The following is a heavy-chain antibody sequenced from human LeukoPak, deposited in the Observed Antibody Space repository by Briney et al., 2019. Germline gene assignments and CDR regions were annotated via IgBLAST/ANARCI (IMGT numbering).Heavy chain of an antibody. CDR3: ARGNYYDSSGYYYYYYYYMDV. V-gene: IGHV1-46*01. D-gene: IGHD3-22*01. CDR1: GHTFTSYY. Sequence: ASVKVSCKASGHTFTSYYMHWVRQAPGQGLEWMGIINPSGGSTSYAQKFQGRVTMTRDTSTSTVYMELSSLRSEDTAVYYCARGNYYDSSGYYYYYYYYMDVWGKGTTVTISS. CDR2: INPSGGST. J-gene: IGHJ6*03.